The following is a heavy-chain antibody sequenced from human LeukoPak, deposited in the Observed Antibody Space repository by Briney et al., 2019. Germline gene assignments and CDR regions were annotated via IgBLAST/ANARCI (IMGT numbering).Heavy chain of an antibody. D-gene: IGHD3-9*01. J-gene: IGHJ4*02. V-gene: IGHV3-23*01. CDR2: ITSTGEST. CDR3: PKRLSRGYFGKLIFDF. Sequence: PGGSLSLSCAAAGFAFNDFAMSWVRQTPGKGLEWVSSITSTGESTYYADSLRGRFTISRDNSGGTLYLQMNSLRTEDSAVYYCPKRLSRGYFGKLIFDFWGQGALVTVSS. CDR1: GFAFNDFA.